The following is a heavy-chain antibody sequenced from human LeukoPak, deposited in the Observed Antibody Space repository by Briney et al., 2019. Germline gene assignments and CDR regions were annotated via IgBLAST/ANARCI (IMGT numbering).Heavy chain of an antibody. V-gene: IGHV2-5*02. CDR1: GFSLSTSGVG. Sequence: KESGPTLVKPTQTLTLTGTFSGFSLSTSGVGVGWIRQPPGKALEWLTLIYWDDDKRYSPSLKSRLTITKDTSKNQEVLTMTNMDPVDTATYYCAHRLAYSYGYWGQGTLVTVSS. CDR2: IYWDDDK. D-gene: IGHD5-18*01. CDR3: AHRLAYSYGY. J-gene: IGHJ4*02.